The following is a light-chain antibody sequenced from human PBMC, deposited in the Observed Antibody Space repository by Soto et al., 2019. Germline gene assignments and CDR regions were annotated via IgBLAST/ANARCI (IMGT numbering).Light chain of an antibody. CDR1: QGFSSA. Sequence: AIQLTQSPSSLSASVGDTVTITCRPSQGFSSALAWYQHKPGKPPKLLIYDVSRLQSGVPSRFSGSGSGTDFTLIIDTLQPEDFATYYCQQFDHYPLTFGGGTKVEIK. CDR2: DVS. V-gene: IGKV1D-13*01. J-gene: IGKJ4*01. CDR3: QQFDHYPLT.